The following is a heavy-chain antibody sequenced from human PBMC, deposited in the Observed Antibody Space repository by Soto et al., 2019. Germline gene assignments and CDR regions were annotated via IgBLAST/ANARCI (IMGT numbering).Heavy chain of an antibody. V-gene: IGHV5-10-1*01. Sequence: EVQLVQSGAEVKKPGESLRISCKGSGYSFTSYWISWVRQMPGKGLEWMGRIDPSDSSTNYSPSFQGHVTISAAKSSSTAYLQGSSLKASDTAMYYCARLQAAAGDNDLTFDYWGQGTLVTVSS. CDR2: IDPSDSST. J-gene: IGHJ4*02. CDR1: GYSFTSYW. CDR3: ARLQAAAGDNDLTFDY. D-gene: IGHD6-13*01.